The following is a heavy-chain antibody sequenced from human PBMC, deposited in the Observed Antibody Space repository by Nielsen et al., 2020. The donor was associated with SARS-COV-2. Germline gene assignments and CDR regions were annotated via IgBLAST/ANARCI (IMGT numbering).Heavy chain of an antibody. J-gene: IGHJ4*02. CDR2: IMPVFGIA. CDR3: ALPRGDVAPTVYSAPFDF. CDR1: GGTFSSYA. D-gene: IGHD3-16*01. V-gene: IGHV1-69*13. Sequence: SVKVSCKASGGTFSSYAISWVRQAPGQGLEWIGGIMPVFGIANYAQKLQDRLTITADESARTAYMELNSLRSEDTAVYYCALPRGDVAPTVYSAPFDFWGPGTLVTVSS.